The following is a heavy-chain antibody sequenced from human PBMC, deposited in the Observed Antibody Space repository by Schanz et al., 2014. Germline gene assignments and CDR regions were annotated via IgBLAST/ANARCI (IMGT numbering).Heavy chain of an antibody. CDR2: IYYSGST. CDR3: ASKGLTTDAFDI. J-gene: IGHJ3*02. CDR1: GYSINTSDW. V-gene: IGHV4-28*01. D-gene: IGHD2-8*01. Sequence: QVQLQESGPGLVKPSDTLSLTCAVSGYSINTSDWWGWIRQPPGKGLEWIGYIYYSGSTYYNPSLKSRVTMPGNTSKNQFSLKLRSVTAVDTAVYYCASKGLTTDAFDIWGQGTMVTVSS.